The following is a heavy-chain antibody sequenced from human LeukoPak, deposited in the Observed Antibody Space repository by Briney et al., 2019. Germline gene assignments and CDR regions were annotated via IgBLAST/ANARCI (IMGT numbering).Heavy chain of an antibody. V-gene: IGHV3-48*03. J-gene: IGHJ6*04. D-gene: IGHD3-10*02. CDR3: AELGITMIGGV. Sequence: PGGSLRLSCAASGFTFSSYEMNWVRQAPGKGLEWVSYIRSSGSTIYYADSVKGRFTTSRDNAKNSLYLQMNSLRAEDTAVYYCAELGITMIGGVWGKGTTVTISS. CDR2: IRSSGSTI. CDR1: GFTFSSYE.